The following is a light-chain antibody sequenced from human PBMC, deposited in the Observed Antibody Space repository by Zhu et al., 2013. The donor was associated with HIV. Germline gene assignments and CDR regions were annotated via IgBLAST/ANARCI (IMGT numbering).Light chain of an antibody. V-gene: IGLV2-11*01. CDR3: CSYSGSYSVA. J-gene: IGLJ2*01. CDR1: SSDVGVHNY. CDR2: DVS. Sequence: QSALTQPRSVSGSPGQSVTISCTGTSSDVGVHNYVSWYQQHPGKAPKLIIYDVSKRPSGVPDRFSGSRSGNTASLTISGLQAEDEADYYCCSYSGSYSVAFGGGTKLTVL.